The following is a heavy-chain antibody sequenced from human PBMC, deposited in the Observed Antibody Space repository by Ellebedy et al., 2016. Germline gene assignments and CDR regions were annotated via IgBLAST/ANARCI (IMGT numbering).Heavy chain of an antibody. J-gene: IGHJ4*02. D-gene: IGHD5-18*01. Sequence: GSLRLSCAASGFTFSSYGMHWVRQAPGKGLEWIGEINHSGSTNYNPSLKSRVTISVDTSKNQFSLRLSSVTAADSTVYYCARGPIVVVPAAYSEVDTAMVRQTYYFDYWGQGTLVTVSS. CDR1: GFTFSSYG. CDR2: INHSGST. V-gene: IGHV4-34*01. CDR3: ARGPIVVVPAAYSEVDTAMVRQTYYFDY.